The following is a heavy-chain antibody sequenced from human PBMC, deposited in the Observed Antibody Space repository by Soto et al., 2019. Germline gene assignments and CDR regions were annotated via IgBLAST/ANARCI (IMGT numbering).Heavy chain of an antibody. CDR2: SSTTGAGT. CDR3: AKDRRAGGNYGFYSDF. CDR1: GFTFSSYG. Sequence: GGSLRLSCAASGFTFSSYGMTWVRQAPGKGLEWVSFSSTTGAGTYYADSVKGRFTISRDNSKNTLYLQMTSLRADDTAVYYCAKDRRAGGNYGFYSDFWGQGALVTVSS. V-gene: IGHV3-23*01. J-gene: IGHJ4*02. D-gene: IGHD1-7*01.